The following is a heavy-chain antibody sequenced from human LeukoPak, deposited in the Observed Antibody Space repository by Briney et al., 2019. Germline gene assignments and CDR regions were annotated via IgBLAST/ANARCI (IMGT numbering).Heavy chain of an antibody. J-gene: IGHJ6*02. CDR1: GFTFSSYA. CDR3: ARDRGVLFSYYYYRMDV. V-gene: IGHV3-30-3*01. CDR2: ISYDGSNK. Sequence: PGGSLRLPCAASGFTFSSYAMHWVRQAPGKGLEWVAVISYDGSNKYYADSVKGRFTISRDNSKNTLYLQMNSLRAEDTAVHYCARDRGVLFSYYYYRMDVWGQGTTVTVSS. D-gene: IGHD3-10*01.